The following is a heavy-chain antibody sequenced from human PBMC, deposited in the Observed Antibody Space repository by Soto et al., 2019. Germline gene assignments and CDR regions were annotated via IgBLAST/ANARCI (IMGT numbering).Heavy chain of an antibody. CDR2: IYYSGST. J-gene: IGHJ4*02. CDR1: GGSISSYY. D-gene: IGHD2-15*01. Sequence: PSETLSLTCTVSGGSISSYYWSWIRQPPGKGLEWIGYIYYSGSTNYNPSLKSRVTISVDTSKNQFSLKLSSVTAADTAVYYCARFLKDCSGGSCYPNFDYWGQGTLVTVSS. CDR3: ARFLKDCSGGSCYPNFDY. V-gene: IGHV4-59*01.